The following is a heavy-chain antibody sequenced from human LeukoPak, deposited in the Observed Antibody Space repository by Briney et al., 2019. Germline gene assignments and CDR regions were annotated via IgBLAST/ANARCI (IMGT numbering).Heavy chain of an antibody. CDR1: GGTFSSYA. CDR3: ARDRIPYGSGNIGYFQH. Sequence: SVKVSCKASGGTFSSYAISWVRQAPGQGLEWMGGIIPIFGTANYAQKFQGRVTITADKSTSTAYMELSSLRSEDTAVYYCARDRIPYGSGNIGYFQHWGQGTLVTVSS. V-gene: IGHV1-69*06. J-gene: IGHJ1*01. CDR2: IIPIFGTA. D-gene: IGHD3-10*01.